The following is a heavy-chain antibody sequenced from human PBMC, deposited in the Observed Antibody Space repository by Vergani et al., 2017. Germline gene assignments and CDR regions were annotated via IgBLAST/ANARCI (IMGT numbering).Heavy chain of an antibody. V-gene: IGHV3-73*02. D-gene: IGHD6-13*01. CDR1: GFTFSGSA. CDR2: IRSKANSYAT. Sequence: EVQLVESGGGLVQPGGSLKLSCAASGFTFSGSAMHWVRQASGKGLAWVGRIRSKANSYATAYAASVKGRFTISRDVSKNTAYLQMNSLKTDDTAVYYCTRRSSGIAAATNRGQGTLVTVSS. J-gene: IGHJ4*02. CDR3: TRRSSGIAAATN.